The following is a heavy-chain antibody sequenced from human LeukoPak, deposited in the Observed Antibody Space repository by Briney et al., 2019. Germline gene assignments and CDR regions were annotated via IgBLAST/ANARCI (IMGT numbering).Heavy chain of an antibody. Sequence: GGSLRLSCAASGFTFSSYTMSWVRQAPGKGLEWVSSISSSSSYIYYADSVKGRFTISRDNAKNSLYLQMNSLRAEDTAVYYCAREGISSGFMRSYYFDYWGQGTLVTVSS. J-gene: IGHJ4*02. CDR2: ISSSSSYI. CDR3: AREGISSGFMRSYYFDY. V-gene: IGHV3-21*01. D-gene: IGHD3-22*01. CDR1: GFTFSSYT.